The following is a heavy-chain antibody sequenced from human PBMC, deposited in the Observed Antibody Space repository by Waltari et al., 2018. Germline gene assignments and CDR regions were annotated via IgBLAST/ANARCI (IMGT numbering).Heavy chain of an antibody. J-gene: IGHJ6*02. Sequence: QVQLVQSGAEVKKPGSSVKVSCKASGGTFSSYAISWVRQAPGQGLEWMGGIIPILGIANYAQKFQGRVTITADKSTSTAYMELSSLRSEDTAMYYCARISARRSTVTTPLYYYYGTDVWGQGTTVTVSS. CDR2: IIPILGIA. CDR3: ARISARRSTVTTPLYYYYGTDV. D-gene: IGHD4-17*01. CDR1: GGTFSSYA. V-gene: IGHV1-69*10.